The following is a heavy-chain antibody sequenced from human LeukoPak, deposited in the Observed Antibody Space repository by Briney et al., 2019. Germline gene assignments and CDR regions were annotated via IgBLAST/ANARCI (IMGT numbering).Heavy chain of an antibody. CDR1: GFTFNNYG. CDR2: IADGGETT. Sequence: GGSLRLSCAISGFTFNNYGMSWVRQAPGMGLEWVSAIADGGETTYYADSVKGRFTISRDYSKNTLYLQMNSVRAEDTAVYYCARKAARTSGYDYWGQGILVTVSS. D-gene: IGHD3-22*01. CDR3: ARKAARTSGYDY. V-gene: IGHV3-23*01. J-gene: IGHJ4*02.